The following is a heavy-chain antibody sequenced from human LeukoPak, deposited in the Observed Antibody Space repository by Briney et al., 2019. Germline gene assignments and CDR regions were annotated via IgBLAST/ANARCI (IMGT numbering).Heavy chain of an antibody. D-gene: IGHD6-13*01. J-gene: IGHJ3*02. CDR2: IYYSGST. V-gene: IGHV4-59*01. Sequence: PSETLSLTCTVSGGSISSYYWSWIRQPAGKGLEWIGYIYYSGSTNYNPSLKSRVTISVDTSKNQFSLKLSSVTAADTAVYYCARGSIAAGPQAAFDIWGQGTMVTVSS. CDR1: GGSISSYY. CDR3: ARGSIAAGPQAAFDI.